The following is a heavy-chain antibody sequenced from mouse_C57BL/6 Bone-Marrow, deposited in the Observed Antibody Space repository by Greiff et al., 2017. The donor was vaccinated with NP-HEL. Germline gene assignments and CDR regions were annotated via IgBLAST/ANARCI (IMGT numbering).Heavy chain of an antibody. J-gene: IGHJ2*01. D-gene: IGHD1-1*01. CDR2: IYPRDGST. CDR3: ASSDYYGSSYDY. CDR1: GYTFTDHT. V-gene: IGHV1-78*01. Sequence: QVQLQQSDAELVKPGDSVKISCKVSGYTFTDHTIPWMKQRPEQGLEWIGYIYPRDGSTKYNEKFKGQATLTADKSSSTAYMQLNSLTSEDSAVYFCASSDYYGSSYDYWGQGTTLTVSS.